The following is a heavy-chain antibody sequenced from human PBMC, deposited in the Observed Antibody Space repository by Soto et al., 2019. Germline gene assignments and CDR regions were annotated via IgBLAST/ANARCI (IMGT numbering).Heavy chain of an antibody. J-gene: IGHJ4*02. V-gene: IGHV3-7*03. CDR3: ARDRAYSALDY. CDR1: AFTFRSSW. Sequence: PGGSLRLSCAASAFTFRSSWMTWIRQAPGKGLEFVANINEDGSQTYYGDPVRGRFTITRDNAKTSLFLQMNSLRAEDTAVYYCARDRAYSALDYWGQGTMVTVYS. D-gene: IGHD4-4*01. CDR2: INEDGSQT.